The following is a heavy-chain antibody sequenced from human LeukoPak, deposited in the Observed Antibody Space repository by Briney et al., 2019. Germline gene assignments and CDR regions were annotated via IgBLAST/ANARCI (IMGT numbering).Heavy chain of an antibody. V-gene: IGHV1-2*02. CDR3: TCNPYGSGSTPHNY. D-gene: IGHD3-10*01. J-gene: IGHJ4*02. CDR1: GYTFTGYY. Sequence: ASVKVSCKASGYTFTGYYMHWVRQAPGQGLEWMGWINPNSGGTNYAQKFQGRVTMTRDTSISTAYMELSRLRSDDTAVYYCTCNPYGSGSTPHNYWGQGTLVTVSS. CDR2: INPNSGGT.